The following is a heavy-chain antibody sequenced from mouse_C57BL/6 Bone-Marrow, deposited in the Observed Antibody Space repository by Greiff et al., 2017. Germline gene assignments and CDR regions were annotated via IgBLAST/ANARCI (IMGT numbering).Heavy chain of an antibody. Sequence: EVQLVEPGGGLVKPGGSLKLSCAASGFTFSSYAMSWVRQTPEKRLEWVATISRGGSYTYYPDSVKGRFTISRDNAKNTLYLQMSSLRSEDTAMYYCARPTTAPYWYFDVWGAGTTVTVSA. D-gene: IGHD1-2*01. CDR3: ARPTTAPYWYFDV. CDR1: GFTFSSYA. V-gene: IGHV5-9-3*01. J-gene: IGHJ1*01. CDR2: ISRGGSYT.